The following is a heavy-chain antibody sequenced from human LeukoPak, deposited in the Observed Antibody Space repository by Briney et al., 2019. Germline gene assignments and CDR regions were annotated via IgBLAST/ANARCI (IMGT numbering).Heavy chain of an antibody. CDR1: GYTFTGYY. CDR3: TRVGYSYGPSGD. V-gene: IGHV1-2*06. D-gene: IGHD5-18*01. Sequence: ASVKVSCKASGYTFTGYYMHWVRQAPGQGLEWMGRINPNSGGTNYAQKFQGRVTMTRDTSICTAYMELSRLRSDDTAVYYCTRVGYSYGPSGDWGQGTLVTVSS. J-gene: IGHJ4*02. CDR2: INPNSGGT.